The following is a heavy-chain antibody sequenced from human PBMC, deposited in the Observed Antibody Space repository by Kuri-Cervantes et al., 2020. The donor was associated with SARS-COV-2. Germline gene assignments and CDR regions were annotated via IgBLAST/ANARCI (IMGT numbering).Heavy chain of an antibody. J-gene: IGHJ3*02. Sequence: SETLSLTCTVSGGSISSHYWSWIRQPPGKGLEWIGYIYYSGSTNYNPSLKSRVTISVDTSKNQFPLKLSSVTAADTAVYYCARLPTGGYSYGYGVAFDIWGQGTMVTVSS. CDR3: ARLPTGGYSYGYGVAFDI. CDR2: IYYSGST. CDR1: GGSISSHY. V-gene: IGHV4-59*08. D-gene: IGHD5-18*01.